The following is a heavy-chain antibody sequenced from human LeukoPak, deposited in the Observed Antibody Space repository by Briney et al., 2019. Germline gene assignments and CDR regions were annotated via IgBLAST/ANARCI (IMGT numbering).Heavy chain of an antibody. CDR1: GGTFSSYA. Sequence: SVEVSCKASGGTFSSYAISWVRQAPGQGLEWMGRIIPIFGTANYAQKFQGRVTITTDESTSTAYMELSSLRSEDTAVYYCASGASGGSWFPFDYWGQGTLVTVSS. V-gene: IGHV1-69*05. CDR3: ASGASGGSWFPFDY. D-gene: IGHD6-13*01. CDR2: IIPIFGTA. J-gene: IGHJ4*02.